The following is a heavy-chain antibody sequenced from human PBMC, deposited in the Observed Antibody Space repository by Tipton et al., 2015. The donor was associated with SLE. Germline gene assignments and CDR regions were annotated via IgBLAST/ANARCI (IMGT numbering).Heavy chain of an antibody. CDR3: ARAGGSGSFDY. CDR2: IYYSGST. D-gene: IGHD3-10*01. Sequence: TLSLTCTVSGGSISSSSYYWSWIRQPPGKGLEWIGYIYYSGSTNYNPSLKSRVTISVDTSKNQFSLKLSSVTAADTAVYYCARAGGSGSFDYWGQGTLATVSS. CDR1: GGSISSSSYY. J-gene: IGHJ4*02. V-gene: IGHV4-61*01.